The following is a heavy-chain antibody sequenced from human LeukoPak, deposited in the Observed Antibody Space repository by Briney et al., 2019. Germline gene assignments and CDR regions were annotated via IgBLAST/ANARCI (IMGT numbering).Heavy chain of an antibody. D-gene: IGHD2-8*01. V-gene: IGHV4-59*01. CDR2: LYYSGSP. Sequence: SETLSLTCTVSGASITAFYWMWLRQPPGKGLEWIGCLYYSGSPNSHPSFESRVTMSIDTSKNQFSLKLNSVTAADTAVYYCARVNVWPRVIDHWGQGILVTVSS. J-gene: IGHJ4*02. CDR1: GASITAFY. CDR3: ARVNVWPRVIDH.